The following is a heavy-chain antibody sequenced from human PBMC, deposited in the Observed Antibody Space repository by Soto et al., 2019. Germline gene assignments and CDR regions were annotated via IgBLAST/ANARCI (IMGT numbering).Heavy chain of an antibody. V-gene: IGHV3-33*01. CDR3: ARDSRYYYYYGMDV. Sequence: PGGSLRLSCAASGFTFSSYGMHWVRQAPGKGLEWVAVIWYDGSNKYYADSVKGRFTISRDNSKNTLYLQMNSLRAEDTAVYYCARDSRYYYYYGMDVWGQGTTVTVSS. CDR2: IWYDGSNK. CDR1: GFTFSSYG. J-gene: IGHJ6*02.